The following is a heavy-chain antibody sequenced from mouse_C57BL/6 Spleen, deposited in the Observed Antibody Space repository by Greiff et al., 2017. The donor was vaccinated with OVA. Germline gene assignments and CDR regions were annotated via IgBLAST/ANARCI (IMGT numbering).Heavy chain of an antibody. V-gene: IGHV1-77*01. D-gene: IGHD2-1*01. CDR3: ASLYPYYAMDY. Sequence: QVQLQQSGAELVKPGASVKISCKASGYTFTDYYINWVKQRPGQGLEWIGKLGPGSGSTYYNEKFKGKATLTADKSSSSAYMQLSSLTSEDSADYFCASLYPYYAMDYWGQGTSVTVSS. J-gene: IGHJ4*01. CDR2: LGPGSGST. CDR1: GYTFTDYY.